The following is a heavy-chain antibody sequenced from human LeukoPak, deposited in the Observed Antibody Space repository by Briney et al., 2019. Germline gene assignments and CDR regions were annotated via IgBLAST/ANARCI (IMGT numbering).Heavy chain of an antibody. CDR1: GFTVSSNY. J-gene: IGHJ4*02. V-gene: IGHV3-7*03. CDR2: IKQDGSEK. Sequence: GGSLRLSCAASGFTVSSNYMSWVRQAPGKGLEWVANIKQDGSEKYYVDSVKGRFTISRDNAKNSLYLQMNSLRAEDTAVYYCARAPTYGDYVGYWGQGTLVTVSS. CDR3: ARAPTYGDYVGY. D-gene: IGHD4-17*01.